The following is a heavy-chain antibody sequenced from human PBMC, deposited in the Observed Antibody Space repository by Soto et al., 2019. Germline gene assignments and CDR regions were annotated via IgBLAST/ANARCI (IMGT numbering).Heavy chain of an antibody. D-gene: IGHD4-4*01. CDR3: ARGNFGYDY. V-gene: IGHV4-31*03. CDR2: IYHSGNT. CDR1: GGPITSGDYY. Sequence: QVQLQESGPGLVKPSQTLSLTCTVSGGPITSGDYYWSWIRQHPGKGLEWLGHIYHSGNTYYSPSIKSRISMSVDTSTNQFSLNLYSVTAADTAVYYCARGNFGYDYWGQGAQVTVSS. J-gene: IGHJ4*02.